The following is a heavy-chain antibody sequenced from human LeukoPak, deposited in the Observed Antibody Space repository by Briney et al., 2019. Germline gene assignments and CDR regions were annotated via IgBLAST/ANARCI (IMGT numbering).Heavy chain of an antibody. D-gene: IGHD4/OR15-4a*01. V-gene: IGHV3-23*03. CDR2: IYADFDNT. CDR1: GFKFDDYG. CDR3: ARALNRHIGAFEY. J-gene: IGHJ4*02. Sequence: PGGSLSLSCAASGFKFDDYGMSWVRQAPGKGLEWVPVIYADFDNTDYADSVKGRFTISRDNSKNTLYLQMNSLRVDDTATYYCARALNRHIGAFEYWGQGALVTVSS.